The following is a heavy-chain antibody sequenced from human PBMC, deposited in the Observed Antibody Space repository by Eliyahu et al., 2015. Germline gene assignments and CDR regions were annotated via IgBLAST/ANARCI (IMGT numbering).Heavy chain of an antibody. CDR1: GFXFXXXG. Sequence: QVQLVESGGGVVQPGRSLRXXCAASGFXFXXXGMXWVRQAPGKGLGLVAVIWYDGSNKYYADSVKGRFTISRDNSKNTLYLQMNSLRAEDTAVYYCARDPVKYCSGGSCYSVDYWGQGTLVTVSS. D-gene: IGHD2-15*01. J-gene: IGHJ4*02. V-gene: IGHV3-33*01. CDR2: IWYDGSNK. CDR3: ARDPVKYCSGGSCYSVDY.